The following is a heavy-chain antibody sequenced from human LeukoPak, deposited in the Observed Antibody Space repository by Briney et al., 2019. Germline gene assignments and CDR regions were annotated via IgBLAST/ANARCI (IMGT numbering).Heavy chain of an antibody. CDR1: GGSISSYY. J-gene: IGHJ5*02. Sequence: PSETLSLTCTVSGGSISSYYWSWIRQPPGKGLEWIGYIYYSGSTNYNPPLKSRVTISVDTSKNQFSLKLSSVTAADTAVYYCAREFLWNSNWFDPWGQGTLVTVSS. CDR3: AREFLWNSNWFDP. CDR2: IYYSGST. V-gene: IGHV4-59*01. D-gene: IGHD3-10*01.